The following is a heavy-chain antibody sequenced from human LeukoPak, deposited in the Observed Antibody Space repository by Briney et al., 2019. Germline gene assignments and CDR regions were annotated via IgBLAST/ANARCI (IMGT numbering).Heavy chain of an antibody. V-gene: IGHV4-4*07. CDR3: AREGEVVDAAFDI. CDR2: ISPSGST. Sequence: PSETLSLTCTVSGGSISGNYYWSWIRQPAGKGLEWIGRISPSGSTKYNPSLKSRVTISVDTSNNQFSLNLSSVTAADTAVYYCAREGEVVDAAFDIWGQGTMVTVSS. CDR1: GGSISGNYY. J-gene: IGHJ3*02. D-gene: IGHD2-15*01.